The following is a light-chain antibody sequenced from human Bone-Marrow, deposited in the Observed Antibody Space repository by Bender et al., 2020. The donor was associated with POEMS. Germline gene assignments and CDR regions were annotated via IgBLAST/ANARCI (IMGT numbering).Light chain of an antibody. Sequence: SYELSQPPSVSVSPGQTATITCSGDKLDDKYACWYQQKPGQSPVLVIYQDNKRPSGVPERFSGSNSGNTATLTISGTQAMDEADYFCQTWDTNDVVFGGGTKLTVL. CDR3: QTWDTNDVV. CDR1: KLDDKY. CDR2: QDN. J-gene: IGLJ2*01. V-gene: IGLV3-1*01.